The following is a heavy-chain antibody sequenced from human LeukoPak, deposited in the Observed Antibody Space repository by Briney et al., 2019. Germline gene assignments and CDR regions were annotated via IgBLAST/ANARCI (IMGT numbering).Heavy chain of an antibody. D-gene: IGHD3-10*01. CDR2: LKSKTDGGTT. J-gene: IGHJ4*02. CDR3: TTDGDYGSGSPDY. Sequence: GGSLRLSCAASGFTFSNVWMSWVRQAPGKGLEWVGRLKSKTDGGTTDYSAPVKGRLTISRDDSKNTLYLQMNSLKTEDTAVYSCTTDGDYGSGSPDYWGQGTLVTVSS. V-gene: IGHV3-15*01. CDR1: GFTFSNVW.